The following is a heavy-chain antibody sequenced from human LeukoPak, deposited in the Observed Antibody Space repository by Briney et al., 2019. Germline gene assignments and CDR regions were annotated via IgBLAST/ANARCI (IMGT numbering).Heavy chain of an antibody. Sequence: PGGSLRLSCAASGFTFSSFSMNWVRQAPGKGLQWLSYISSSSSTIYYADSVKGRFTISRDNAKNSLYLQMNSLRVEDTAVYYCAAIDWAFLAWGQGTLVTVSS. D-gene: IGHD3-9*01. V-gene: IGHV3-48*01. CDR2: ISSSSSTI. J-gene: IGHJ4*02. CDR3: AAIDWAFLA. CDR1: GFTFSSFS.